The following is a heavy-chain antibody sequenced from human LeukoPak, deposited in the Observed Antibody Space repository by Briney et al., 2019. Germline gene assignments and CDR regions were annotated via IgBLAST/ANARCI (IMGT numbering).Heavy chain of an antibody. J-gene: IGHJ4*02. V-gene: IGHV4-38-2*02. CDR3: ARDAPYGDDLFDY. Sequence: TTSETLSLTCTVPGYSISSGYYWGWIRQPPGKGLEWIGSIYHSGSTYYNPSLKSRVTISVDTSKNQFSLKLSSVTAADTAVYYCARDAPYGDDLFDYWGQGTLVTVSS. CDR2: IYHSGST. CDR1: GYSISSGYY. D-gene: IGHD4-17*01.